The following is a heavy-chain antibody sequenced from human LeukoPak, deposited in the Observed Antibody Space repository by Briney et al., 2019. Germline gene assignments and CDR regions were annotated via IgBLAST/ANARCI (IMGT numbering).Heavy chain of an antibody. CDR1: GDSVSRSDSY. V-gene: IGHV4-39*01. J-gene: IGHJ1*01. Sequence: SETLSLTCTIFGDSVSRSDSYWDWIRQPPGKGLEWIGTIFYSRRTYYSPSLKSRVTLSVDMSNNQFSLTLSSVTAADTALYFCARRRYYDSSGYLEWGQGTLVTVSS. D-gene: IGHD3-22*01. CDR3: ARRRYYDSSGYLE. CDR2: IFYSRRT.